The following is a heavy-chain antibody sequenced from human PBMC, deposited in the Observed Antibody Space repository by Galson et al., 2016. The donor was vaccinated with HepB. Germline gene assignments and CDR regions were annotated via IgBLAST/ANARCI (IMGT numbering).Heavy chain of an antibody. CDR2: IIPRFATP. CDR3: NSAVADITILDF. Sequence: SVKVSCKASGGTFSSDTINWVRQAPGQGLEYMGGIIPRFATPDYAQRFQGRVTITADESASTAYMELSGLRSEDTAVYCCNSAVADITILDFWGQGTLVTVSS. D-gene: IGHD3-3*01. V-gene: IGHV1-69*13. J-gene: IGHJ4*02. CDR1: GGTFSSDT.